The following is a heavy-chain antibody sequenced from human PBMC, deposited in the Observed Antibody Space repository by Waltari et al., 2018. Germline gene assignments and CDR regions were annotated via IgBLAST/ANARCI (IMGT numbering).Heavy chain of an antibody. CDR1: GGSFSGYY. CDR3: ARELKDSSRGLDY. D-gene: IGHD6-13*01. V-gene: IGHV4-59*10. CDR2: IYTSGST. J-gene: IGHJ4*02. Sequence: QVQLQQWGAGLLKPSETLSLTCAVYGGSFSGYYWSWIRQPAGKGLEWIGYIYTSGSTNYNPSLKSRVTISVDTSKNQFSLKLSSVTAADTAVYYCARELKDSSRGLDYWGQGTLVTVSS.